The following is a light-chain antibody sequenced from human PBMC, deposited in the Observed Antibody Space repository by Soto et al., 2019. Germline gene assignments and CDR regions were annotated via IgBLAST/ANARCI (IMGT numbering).Light chain of an antibody. J-gene: IGLJ6*01. CDR3: AAWNASLNGSV. V-gene: IGLV1-44*01. Sequence: QSVLTQPPSASGTPGQRVTISCSGSSSNIGSNTVNWYQQLPGTAPKLLIYSNNQRPSGVPDRFSGSKSGTSASLAISGLQSEDEADYYCAAWNASLNGSVFGTGTKVTVL. CDR1: SSNIGSNT. CDR2: SNN.